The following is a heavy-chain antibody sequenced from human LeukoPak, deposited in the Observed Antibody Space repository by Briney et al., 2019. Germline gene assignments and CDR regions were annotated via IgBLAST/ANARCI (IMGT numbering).Heavy chain of an antibody. CDR3: TRDRSLLYYYGSGPEAEGAFDI. Sequence: PGGSLRLSCTASGFTFGDYAMSWFRQAPGKGLEWVGFIRSKAYGGTTEYAASVKGRFTISRDDSKSIAYLQMNSLKTEDTAVYYCTRDRSLLYYYGSGPEAEGAFDIWGQGTMVTVSS. J-gene: IGHJ3*02. CDR2: IRSKAYGGTT. D-gene: IGHD3-10*01. V-gene: IGHV3-49*03. CDR1: GFTFGDYA.